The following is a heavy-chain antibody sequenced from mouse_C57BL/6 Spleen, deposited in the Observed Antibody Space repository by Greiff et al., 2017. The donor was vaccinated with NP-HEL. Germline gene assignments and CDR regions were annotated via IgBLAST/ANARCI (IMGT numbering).Heavy chain of an antibody. Sequence: VQLQQSGPELVKPGASVKIPCKASGYTFTDYNMDWVKQSHGKSLEWIGDINPNNGGTIYNQKFKGKATLTVDKSSSTAYMELRSLTSEDTAVYYCARRPYCSSYVEFDYWGQGTTLTVSS. D-gene: IGHD1-1*01. V-gene: IGHV1-18*01. CDR1: GYTFTDYN. CDR2: INPNNGGT. CDR3: ARRPYCSSYVEFDY. J-gene: IGHJ2*01.